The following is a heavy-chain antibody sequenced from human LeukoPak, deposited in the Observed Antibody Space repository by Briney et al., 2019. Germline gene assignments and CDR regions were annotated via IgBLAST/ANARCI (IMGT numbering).Heavy chain of an antibody. CDR3: AKDTPLFYHYYGIDV. V-gene: IGHV3-43*02. CDR2: ISGDGTIT. J-gene: IGHJ6*02. Sequence: GGSLRLSCAASGLNLYAYAMHWVRQAPGKGLEWVSLISGDGTITYYADSVKGRFTISRDNSKNSLFLEMNSLRSEDTALYYCAKDTPLFYHYYGIDVWCQGTTVTVSS. CDR1: GLNLYAYA.